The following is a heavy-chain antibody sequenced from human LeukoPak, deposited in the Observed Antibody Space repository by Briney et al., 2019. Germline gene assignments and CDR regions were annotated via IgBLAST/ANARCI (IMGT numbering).Heavy chain of an antibody. Sequence: SETLSLTCTVSGGSISSYYWSWIRQPPGKGLEWIGYIYYSGSTNYNPSLKSRVTISVDTSKNQFSLKLSSVTAADTAVYYCARRESGYSYGYKFGGWFDPWGQGTLVTVSS. V-gene: IGHV4-59*01. D-gene: IGHD5-18*01. J-gene: IGHJ5*02. CDR2: IYYSGST. CDR1: GGSISSYY. CDR3: ARRESGYSYGYKFGGWFDP.